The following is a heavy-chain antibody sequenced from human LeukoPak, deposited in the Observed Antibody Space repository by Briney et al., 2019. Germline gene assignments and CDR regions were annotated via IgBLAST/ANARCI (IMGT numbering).Heavy chain of an antibody. V-gene: IGHV3-53*01. CDR2: IYSGGST. CDR1: GFTVSSNY. J-gene: IGHJ2*01. CDR3: ARVSSSWYQDWYFDL. D-gene: IGHD6-13*01. Sequence: GGSLRLSCAASGFTVSSNYMSWVRQAPGKGLEWVSVIYSGGSTYYADSVKGRFTISRDNSKNTLYLQMNSLRAEDTAVYYCARVSSSWYQDWYFDLWGRGTLVTVSS.